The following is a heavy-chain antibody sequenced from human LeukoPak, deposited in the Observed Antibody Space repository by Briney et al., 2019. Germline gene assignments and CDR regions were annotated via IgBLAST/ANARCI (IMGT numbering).Heavy chain of an antibody. CDR1: GFTFSSYE. Sequence: GGSLRLSCAASGFTFSSYEMNWVRQAPGKGLEWVSYISSSGDTIYYADSVRGRFTISRDNAKNSLYLQMNSLRAADTAVYYCARDLYSIPDAFDIWGQGTMVTVSS. CDR2: ISSSGDTI. V-gene: IGHV3-48*03. CDR3: ARDLYSIPDAFDI. D-gene: IGHD2-15*01. J-gene: IGHJ3*02.